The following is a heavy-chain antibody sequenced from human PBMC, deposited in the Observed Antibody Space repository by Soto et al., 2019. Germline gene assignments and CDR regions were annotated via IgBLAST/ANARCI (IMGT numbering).Heavy chain of an antibody. CDR1: GFTFSSYS. Sequence: EVQLVESGGGLVQPGGSLRLSCAASGFTFSSYSMNWVRQAPGKGLEWVSYISSSSSTIYYADSVKGRFTISRDNAKNSLYLQMNSLRDEDTAVYYCARGASTFWGSLFDYWGQGTLVTVSS. D-gene: IGHD3-16*01. CDR2: ISSSSSTI. CDR3: ARGASTFWGSLFDY. V-gene: IGHV3-48*02. J-gene: IGHJ4*02.